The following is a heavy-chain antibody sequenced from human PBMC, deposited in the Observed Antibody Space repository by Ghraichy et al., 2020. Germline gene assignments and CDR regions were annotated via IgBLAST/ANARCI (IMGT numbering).Heavy chain of an antibody. CDR1: GFTFSSYA. CDR2: ISGSGGST. J-gene: IGHJ5*02. CDR3: AKVAPLVVVVAATTRGHWFDP. Sequence: GGSLRLSCAASGFTFSSYAMSWVRQAPGKGLEWVSAISGSGGSTYYADSVKGRFTISRDNSKNTLYLQMNSLRAEDTAVYYCAKVAPLVVVVAATTRGHWFDPWGQGTLVTVSS. D-gene: IGHD2-15*01. V-gene: IGHV3-23*01.